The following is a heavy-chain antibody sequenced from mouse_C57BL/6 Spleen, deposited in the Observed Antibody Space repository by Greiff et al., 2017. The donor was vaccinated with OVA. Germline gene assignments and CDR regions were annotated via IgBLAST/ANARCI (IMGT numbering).Heavy chain of an antibody. J-gene: IGHJ2*01. D-gene: IGHD1-1*01. CDR2: ILPGSGST. CDR1: GYTFTGYW. Sequence: QVQLQQSGAELMKPGASVKLSCKATGYTFTGYWIEWVQQRPGHGLEWIGEILPGSGSTNYNEKLKGRSTVTADTSSNTAYMQLRSLTTEDSAIYCCAKSSSSYYFDDWGQGTTLTVSS. V-gene: IGHV1-9*01. CDR3: AKSSSSYYFDD.